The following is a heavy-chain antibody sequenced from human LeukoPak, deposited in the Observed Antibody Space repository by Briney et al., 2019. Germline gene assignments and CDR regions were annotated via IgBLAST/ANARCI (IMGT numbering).Heavy chain of an antibody. CDR1: GGSISSYY. Sequence: PSETLSLTCTVSGGSISSYYWSWIRQPPGKGLEWIGYIYYNGSTNYNPSLKSRVTISVDTSKNQSSLKLSSVTAADTAVYYCARDRGYSYGHYYYYYYMDVWGKGTTVTVSS. J-gene: IGHJ6*03. CDR3: ARDRGYSYGHYYYYYYMDV. CDR2: IYYNGST. D-gene: IGHD5-18*01. V-gene: IGHV4-59*01.